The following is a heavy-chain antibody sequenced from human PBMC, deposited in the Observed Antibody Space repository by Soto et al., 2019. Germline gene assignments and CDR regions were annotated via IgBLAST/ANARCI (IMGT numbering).Heavy chain of an antibody. V-gene: IGHV4-39*01. Sequence: SETLSLTCIVSGDSISSSSYYWGWIRQPPGKGLEWIGSIYYSGSTYYNPSLKSRVTISVDTSKNQFSPKLSSVTAADTAVYYCARLELYSSSWRAGNWFDPWGQGTLVTVSS. CDR1: GDSISSSSYY. CDR2: IYYSGST. CDR3: ARLELYSSSWRAGNWFDP. D-gene: IGHD6-13*01. J-gene: IGHJ5*02.